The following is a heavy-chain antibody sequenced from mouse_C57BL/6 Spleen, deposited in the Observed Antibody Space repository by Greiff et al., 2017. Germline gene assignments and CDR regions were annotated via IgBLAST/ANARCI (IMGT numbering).Heavy chain of an antibody. J-gene: IGHJ1*03. CDR2: IRNKANGYTT. V-gene: IGHV7-3*01. CDR1: GFTFTDYY. D-gene: IGHD2-1*01. CDR3: ARYMNYGNPDWYFDV. Sequence: DVMLVESGGGLVQPGGSLSLSCAASGFTFTDYYMSWVRQPPGKALEWLGFIRNKANGYTTEYSASVKGRFTISRDNSQSILYLQMNALRAEDSATYYCARYMNYGNPDWYFDVWGTGTTVTVSS.